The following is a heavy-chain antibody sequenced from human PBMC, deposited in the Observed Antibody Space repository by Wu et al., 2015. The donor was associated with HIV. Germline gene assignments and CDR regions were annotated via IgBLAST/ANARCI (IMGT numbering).Heavy chain of an antibody. CDR3: ARERVDYDSGGYRAHRGYYFDY. D-gene: IGHD3-22*01. J-gene: IGHJ4*02. Sequence: QVQLVRVVGRGVKKPGASVKVSCTAFGYTFINNFLHWVRQAPGQGPEWMGVINPRTDSTTYAQPFEGRLTMTRDTSKNTMYMELSSLRSDDTATYYCARERVDYDSGGYRAHRGYYFDYWGQGTLVIVSS. CDR2: INPRTDST. V-gene: IGHV1-46*01. CDR1: GYTFINNF.